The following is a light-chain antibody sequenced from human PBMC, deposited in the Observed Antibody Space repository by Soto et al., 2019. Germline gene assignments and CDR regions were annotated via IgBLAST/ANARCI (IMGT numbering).Light chain of an antibody. CDR1: QNVRSY. J-gene: IGKJ5*01. CDR2: DAS. V-gene: IGKV3-11*01. CDR3: QQRTNWPTST. Sequence: EIVLTQSPATLSLSPGERATLSCRASQNVRSYVAWYQQKPGQAPRLLIHDASSRATGIPDRFSGSGSGTDFTLTISSLEPEDSAVYYCQQRTNWPTSTFGQGTRLEIK.